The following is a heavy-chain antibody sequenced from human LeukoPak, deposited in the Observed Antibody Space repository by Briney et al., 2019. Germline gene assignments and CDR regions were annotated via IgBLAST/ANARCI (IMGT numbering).Heavy chain of an antibody. J-gene: IGHJ4*02. V-gene: IGHV3-30*02. Sequence: GGSLRLSCAASGFTFSDYYMSWIRQAPGKGLEWVAFIRYDGSNKYYADSVKGRFTISRDNAKNSLHLQMNSLRAEDTAVYYCARDIYYDSSGYYGSVYWGQGTLVTVSS. CDR3: ARDIYYDSSGYYGSVY. CDR2: IRYDGSNK. D-gene: IGHD3-22*01. CDR1: GFTFSDYY.